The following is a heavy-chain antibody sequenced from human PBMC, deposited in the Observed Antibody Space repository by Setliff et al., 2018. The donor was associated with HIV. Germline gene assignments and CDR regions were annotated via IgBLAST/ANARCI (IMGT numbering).Heavy chain of an antibody. CDR1: GFTFTTYW. CDR2: INSDGSSI. J-gene: IGHJ4*02. D-gene: IGHD1-7*01. CDR3: AREGITGTTLHPY. V-gene: IGHV3-74*01. Sequence: GSLRLSCAASGFTFTTYWMHWVRQVPGKGLVWVSRINSDGSSIGYADSVKGRFTISRDNAKNSLYLQMNTLRAEDTAVYYCAREGITGTTLHPYWGQGTLVTVSS.